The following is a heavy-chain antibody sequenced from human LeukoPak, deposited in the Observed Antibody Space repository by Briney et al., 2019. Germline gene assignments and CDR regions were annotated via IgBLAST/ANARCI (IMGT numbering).Heavy chain of an antibody. CDR1: GFTFSSYS. D-gene: IGHD3-3*01. V-gene: IGHV3-21*01. CDR2: ISSSSSYI. Sequence: GGSLRLSCAASGFTFSSYSMNWVRQAPGKGLEWVSSISSSSSYIYYADSVKGRFTISRDNAKNSLYLQMNSLRAEDTAVYYCASGCYDFWSGQGDYWGQGTLVTVSS. J-gene: IGHJ4*02. CDR3: ASGCYDFWSGQGDY.